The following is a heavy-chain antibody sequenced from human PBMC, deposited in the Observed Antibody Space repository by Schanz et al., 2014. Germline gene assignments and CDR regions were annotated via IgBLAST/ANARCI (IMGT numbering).Heavy chain of an antibody. CDR1: GASISSSNW. V-gene: IGHV4-4*02. Sequence: QVQLQESGPGLVKPSGTLSLTCAVSGASISSSNWWSWVRQPPGKGLEWIGYIYYSGSSDYNPSLKSRVTISLDTSKTQFSLTLTSLTAADTAVYYCARDTTWRLDLWGRGTLVTVSS. CDR2: IYYSGSS. D-gene: IGHD1-1*01. J-gene: IGHJ2*01. CDR3: ARDTTWRLDL.